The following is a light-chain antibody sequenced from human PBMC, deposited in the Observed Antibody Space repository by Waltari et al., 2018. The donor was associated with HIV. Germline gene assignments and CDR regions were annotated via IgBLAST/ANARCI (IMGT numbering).Light chain of an antibody. CDR3: SSYTSNNTWV. CDR1: RGDIGDFNY. Sequence: QSALTQPASVSGSLGQSITISCTGTRGDIGDFNYVSWYQQHPGEVPKVLIFSVSNRPSGGSSRFSRSKAGNTSSLTLSGLQAEDEADYYCSSYTSNNTWVFGGGTKLTVL. J-gene: IGLJ3*02. V-gene: IGLV2-14*03. CDR2: SVS.